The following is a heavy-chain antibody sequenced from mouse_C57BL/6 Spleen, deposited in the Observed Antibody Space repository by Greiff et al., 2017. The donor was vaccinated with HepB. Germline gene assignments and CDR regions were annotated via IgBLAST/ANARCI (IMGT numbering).Heavy chain of an antibody. Sequence: EVQLVESGGGLVQPGGSLKLSCAASGFTFSDYYMYWVRQTPEKRLEWVAYISNGGGSTYYPDTVKGRFTISRDNAKNTLYLQMSRLKSEATAMYYCARHYYGSSDWYFDVWGTGTTVTVSS. CDR2: ISNGGGST. J-gene: IGHJ1*03. CDR3: ARHYYGSSDWYFDV. V-gene: IGHV5-12*01. D-gene: IGHD1-1*01. CDR1: GFTFSDYY.